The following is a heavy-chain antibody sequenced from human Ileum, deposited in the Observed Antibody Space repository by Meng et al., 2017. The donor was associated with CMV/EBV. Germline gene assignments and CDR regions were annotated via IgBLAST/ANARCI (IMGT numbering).Heavy chain of an antibody. CDR3: ARLQAWDWFDP. CDR2: IYRSGIN. V-gene: IGHV4-4*07. Sequence: QVQLAESGPGLVKPWASVTVPCRVSGGSFNSFDWSWIRQPAGKGLEWIGRIYRSGINNYNPSLKSRVTASVDTSKNQFSLKVNSVTAADTAVYYCARLQAWDWFDPWGQGTLVTASS. D-gene: IGHD4-11*01. J-gene: IGHJ5*02. CDR1: GGSFNSFD.